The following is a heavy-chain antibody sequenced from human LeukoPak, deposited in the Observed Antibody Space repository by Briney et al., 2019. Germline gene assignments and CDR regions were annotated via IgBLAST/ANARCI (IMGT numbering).Heavy chain of an antibody. CDR1: GFTFSSYY. V-gene: IGHV3-7*05. J-gene: IGHJ4*02. CDR3: ARGGYYDSSGRNFDY. D-gene: IGHD3-22*01. Sequence: GGSLRLSCAVSGFTFSSYYMSWVRQGPGKGLEWVAKIRQDGSEKYYVASAKGRFTISRDNAKNSLYLQMNSLRAEDTAVYYCARGGYYDSSGRNFDYWGQGTLVTVSA. CDR2: IRQDGSEK.